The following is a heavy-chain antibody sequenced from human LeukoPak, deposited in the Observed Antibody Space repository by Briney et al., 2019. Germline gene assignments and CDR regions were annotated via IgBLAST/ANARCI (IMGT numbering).Heavy chain of an antibody. V-gene: IGHV4-59*01. Sequence: SETLSLTCTVSNGSINTYYWSWIRQPPGKGLEWIGYIYYSGSTNYNPSLKSRVTISVDTSKNQFSLKLSSVTAADTAVYYCARGRYQLSPWGQGTLVSVSS. J-gene: IGHJ5*02. CDR2: IYYSGST. D-gene: IGHD2-2*01. CDR3: ARGRYQLSP. CDR1: NGSINTYY.